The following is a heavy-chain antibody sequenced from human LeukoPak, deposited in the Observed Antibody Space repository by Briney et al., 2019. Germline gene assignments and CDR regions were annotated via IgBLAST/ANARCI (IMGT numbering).Heavy chain of an antibody. V-gene: IGHV3-30*02. CDR3: VKDTPLDY. CDR2: IRYDGNNK. CDR1: GYTFSNYG. J-gene: IGHJ4*02. Sequence: SCKPSGYTFSNYGMLWVGQAPGKGLEGVAFIRYDGNNKLYADSMKGRFTISRDNSKNTLYLHINSLRAEDTAVYYCVKDTPLDYWGQGTLVIVSS.